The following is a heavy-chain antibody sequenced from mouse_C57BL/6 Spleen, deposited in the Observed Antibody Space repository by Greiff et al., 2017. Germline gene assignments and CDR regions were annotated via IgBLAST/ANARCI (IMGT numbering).Heavy chain of an antibody. CDR1: GYTFTSYW. J-gene: IGHJ1*03. Sequence: QVHVKQPGAELVRPGSSVKLSCKASGYTFTSYWMHWVKQRPIQGLEWIGNIDPSDSETHYNQKFKDKATLTVDKSSSTAYMQLSSLTSEDSAVYDCARSGYGSSYWYFDVWGTGTTVTVSS. CDR2: IDPSDSET. V-gene: IGHV1-52*01. CDR3: ARSGYGSSYWYFDV. D-gene: IGHD1-1*01.